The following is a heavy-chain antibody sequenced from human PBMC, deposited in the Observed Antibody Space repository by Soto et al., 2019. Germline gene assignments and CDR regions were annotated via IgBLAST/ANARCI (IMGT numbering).Heavy chain of an antibody. V-gene: IGHV1-18*01. Sequence: ASVKVSCKASGYTFTSYGISWVRQAPGQGLEWMGWISAYNGNTNYAQKLQGRVTMTTDTSTSTAYMELRSLRSDDTAVYYCARVRRGYDFWSGYHAHTMAYMDVWGKGTTVTVSS. CDR1: GYTFTSYG. CDR3: ARVRRGYDFWSGYHAHTMAYMDV. CDR2: ISAYNGNT. J-gene: IGHJ6*03. D-gene: IGHD3-3*01.